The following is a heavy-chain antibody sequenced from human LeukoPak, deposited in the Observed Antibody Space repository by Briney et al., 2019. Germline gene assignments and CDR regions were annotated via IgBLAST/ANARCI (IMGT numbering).Heavy chain of an antibody. D-gene: IGHD2-2*01. J-gene: IGHJ4*02. CDR2: IKSKTDGGTT. V-gene: IGHV3-15*01. CDR1: GFTFSNAW. CDR3: TTKIVVVPAAPRRVDY. Sequence: GGSLRLSCAASGFTFSNAWMSWVRQAPGKGLEWVGRIKSKTDGGTTDYAAPVKGRFTTSRDDSKNTLYLQMNSLKTEDTAVYYCTTKIVVVPAAPRRVDYWGQGTLVTVSS.